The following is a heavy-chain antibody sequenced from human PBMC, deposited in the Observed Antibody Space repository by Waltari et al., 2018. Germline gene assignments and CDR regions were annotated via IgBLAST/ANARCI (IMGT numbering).Heavy chain of an antibody. CDR1: GFTFSSYA. V-gene: IGHV3-23*03. D-gene: IGHD3-3*01. J-gene: IGHJ5*02. CDR2: IYSGGSST. Sequence: EVQLLESGGGLVQPGGSLRLSCAASGFTFSSYAMSWVRQAPGKGLEWVSVIYSGGSSTYYADSVKGRFTISRDNSKNTLYLQMNSLRAEDTAVYYCAKDLREEEWSSGWFDPWGQGTLVTVSS. CDR3: AKDLREEEWSSGWFDP.